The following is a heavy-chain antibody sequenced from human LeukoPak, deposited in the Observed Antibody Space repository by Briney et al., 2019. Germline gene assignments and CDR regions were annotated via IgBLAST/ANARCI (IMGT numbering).Heavy chain of an antibody. CDR3: ARQSGYYSVDAFDI. V-gene: IGHV4-4*02. J-gene: IGHJ3*02. Sequence: PSGTLSLTCAVSGGSISSSNWWSWVRQPPGKGLEWIGSIYYSGSTYYNPSLKSRVTISVDTSKNQFSLKLSSVTAADTAVYYCARQSGYYSVDAFDIWGQGTMVTVSS. CDR1: GGSISSSNW. CDR2: IYYSGST. D-gene: IGHD3-22*01.